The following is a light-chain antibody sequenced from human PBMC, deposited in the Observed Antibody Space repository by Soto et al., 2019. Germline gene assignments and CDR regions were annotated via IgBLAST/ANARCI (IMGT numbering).Light chain of an antibody. CDR1: ESISSY. CDR2: AAS. CDR3: QQSSSTVLT. V-gene: IGKV1-39*01. J-gene: IGKJ4*01. Sequence: DIQMTQSPSSLSASVGDRVTITCRASESISSYLNWYQQKPVKAPKLLIYAASSLQEGVPSRFSGSGSGTDFTLTISSLQREDCAILYCQQSSSTVLTFGGGTKVEIK.